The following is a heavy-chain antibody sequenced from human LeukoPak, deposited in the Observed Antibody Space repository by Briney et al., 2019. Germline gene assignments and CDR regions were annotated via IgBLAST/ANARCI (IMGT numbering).Heavy chain of an antibody. V-gene: IGHV3-23*01. CDR1: GGSISSGGYY. J-gene: IGHJ5*02. Sequence: ETLSLTCTVSGGSISSGGYYWSWVRQAPGKGLEWVSAISGSGGSTYYADSVKGRFTISRDKSKNTLYLQMNSLRAEDTAVYYCAKDPAIAVAGTRNNWFDPWGQGTLVTVSS. CDR2: ISGSGGST. D-gene: IGHD6-19*01. CDR3: AKDPAIAVAGTRNNWFDP.